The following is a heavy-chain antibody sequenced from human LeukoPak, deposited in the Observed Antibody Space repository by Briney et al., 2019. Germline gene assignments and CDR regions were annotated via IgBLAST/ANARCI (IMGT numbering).Heavy chain of an antibody. CDR3: ARHRGLGYCTTTSCYHLDWFDP. J-gene: IGHJ5*02. D-gene: IGHD2-2*01. CDR2: IYYSGST. Sequence: SETPSLTCTVSGGSISSSSYYWGWIRQPPGKGLEWIASIYYSGSTYYNPSLKSRVTISADTSKNQFSLKLSSVTAADTAVYYCARHRGLGYCTTTSCYHLDWFDPWGQGALVTVSS. V-gene: IGHV4-39*01. CDR1: GGSISSSSYY.